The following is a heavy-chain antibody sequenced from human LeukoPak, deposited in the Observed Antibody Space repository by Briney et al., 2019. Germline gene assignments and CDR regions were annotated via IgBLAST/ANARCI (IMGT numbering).Heavy chain of an antibody. J-gene: IGHJ4*02. D-gene: IGHD3-22*01. CDR3: ARDRAMIVVVFYFDY. CDR1: GFTVRSYY. CDR2: IYSGGDT. Sequence: GGSLRLSCAASGFTVRSYYMAWVRQAPGKGLEWVSVIYSGGDTYYADSVKGRFTISRDNSKNMIYLEMSSLKAEDTAVYYCARDRAMIVVVFYFDYWGQGTLVTVSS. V-gene: IGHV3-66*01.